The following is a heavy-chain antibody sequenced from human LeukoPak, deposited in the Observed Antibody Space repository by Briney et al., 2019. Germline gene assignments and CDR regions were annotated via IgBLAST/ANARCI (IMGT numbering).Heavy chain of an antibody. CDR3: AKDSARSSGWYY. V-gene: IGHV3-23*01. D-gene: IGHD6-19*01. CDR2: ISGSGGST. Sequence: GGSLRLSCAASGFTFSSYAMSWVRQAPGKGLEWVSAISGSGGSTYYADSGKGRFTISRDNSKNTLYLQMNSLRAEDTAVYYCAKDSARSSGWYYWGQGTLVTVSS. CDR1: GFTFSSYA. J-gene: IGHJ4*02.